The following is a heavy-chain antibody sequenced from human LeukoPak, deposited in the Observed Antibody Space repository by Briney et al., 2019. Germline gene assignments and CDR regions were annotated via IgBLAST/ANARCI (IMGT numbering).Heavy chain of an antibody. Sequence: GGSLRLSCAASGFTFSSYSMSWVRQAPGKGLGWVSSISSSSSYIYYADSVKGRFTISRDNAKNSLYLQMNSLRAEDTAVYYCARAGSGYDYDYWGQGTLVTVSS. D-gene: IGHD5-12*01. CDR2: ISSSSSYI. CDR3: ARAGSGYDYDY. V-gene: IGHV3-21*01. CDR1: GFTFSSYS. J-gene: IGHJ4*02.